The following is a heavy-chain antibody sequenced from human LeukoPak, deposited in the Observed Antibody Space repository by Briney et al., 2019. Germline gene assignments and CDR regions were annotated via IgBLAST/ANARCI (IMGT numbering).Heavy chain of an antibody. Sequence: GASVKVSCKASGYTFTGYYMHWVRQAPGQGLEWMGWINPNSGGTNYAQKFQGRVTMTRDTSISTAYMELSRLRSDDTAVYYCARDRGHPLDNYYYYMDVWGKGTTVTVSS. CDR1: GYTFTGYY. CDR3: ARDRGHPLDNYYYYMDV. J-gene: IGHJ6*03. CDR2: INPNSGGT. D-gene: IGHD2-2*03. V-gene: IGHV1-2*02.